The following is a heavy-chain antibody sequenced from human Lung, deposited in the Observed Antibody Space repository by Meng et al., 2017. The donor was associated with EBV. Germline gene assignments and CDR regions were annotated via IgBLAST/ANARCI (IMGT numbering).Heavy chain of an antibody. CDR1: GFTFSSYA. V-gene: IGHV3-30-3*01. Sequence: QVQLVGFGGSVVQPGMSLRLSCAAYGFTFSSYAMHWVRQAPGKGLEWVAVISYDGSNKYYADSVKGRFTISRDNSKNTLYLQMNSLRDEDTAVYFCSRDLAGPFDDWGQGTLVTVSS. CDR3: SRDLAGPFDD. CDR2: ISYDGSNK. J-gene: IGHJ4*02.